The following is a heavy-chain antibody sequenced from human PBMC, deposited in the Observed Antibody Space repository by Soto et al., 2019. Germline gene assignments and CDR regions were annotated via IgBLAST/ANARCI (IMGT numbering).Heavy chain of an antibody. CDR2: ISSTSTYI. D-gene: IGHD5-18*01. CDR1: GFLFNSYG. Sequence: EVQLVESGGGLAKPGGSLRLSCAASGFLFNSYGMNWVRLSPGGGLEWISSISSTSTYIEYADSVKGRFIISRDNAENSLFLQTNSLRAENTAVYYCTRDRSTGMVFPDFDFWGQGALVTVSS. V-gene: IGHV3-21*01. CDR3: TRDRSTGMVFPDFDF. J-gene: IGHJ4*02.